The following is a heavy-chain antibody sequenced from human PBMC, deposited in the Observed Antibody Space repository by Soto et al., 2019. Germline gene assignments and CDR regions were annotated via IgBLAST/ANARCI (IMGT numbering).Heavy chain of an antibody. D-gene: IGHD4-17*01. V-gene: IGHV4-59*01. Sequence: QVQLQESGPGLVKPSETLSLTCTVSGGSISGYYWSWMRQPPGKGLEWIGLVYYSGTTTYNPSLKSRVTISVDTHNNQVSLKLSSVTAADTAVYYCARETYGDYGHLDYWGQGILVTVSS. J-gene: IGHJ4*02. CDR2: VYYSGTT. CDR1: GGSISGYY. CDR3: ARETYGDYGHLDY.